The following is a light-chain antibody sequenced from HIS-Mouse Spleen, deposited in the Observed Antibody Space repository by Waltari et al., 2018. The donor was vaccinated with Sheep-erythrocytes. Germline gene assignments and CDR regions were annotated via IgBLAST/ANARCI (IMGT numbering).Light chain of an antibody. Sequence: EIVLTQSPATLSLSPGERATLSCRASQSVSSNLAWYQQKPSQAPRLLIYGASTRATGIPASFSGSGSGTEFTLTISSMQSEDFAVYYCQQYNNWPPLTFGGGTKVEIK. V-gene: IGKV3-15*01. CDR1: QSVSSN. J-gene: IGKJ4*01. CDR2: GAS. CDR3: QQYNNWPPLT.